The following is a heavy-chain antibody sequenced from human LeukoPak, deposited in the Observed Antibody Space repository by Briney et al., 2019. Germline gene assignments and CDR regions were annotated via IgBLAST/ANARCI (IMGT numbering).Heavy chain of an antibody. CDR3: AELGITMIGGV. Sequence: GGSLRLSCAASGFTVSSNYMSWVRQAPGKGLEWVSYISSSGSTVYYADSVKGRFTISRDNAKNSLYLQMNSLRAEDTAVYYCAELGITMIGGVWGKGTTVTISS. V-gene: IGHV3-11*04. D-gene: IGHD3-10*02. J-gene: IGHJ6*04. CDR1: GFTVSSNY. CDR2: ISSSGSTV.